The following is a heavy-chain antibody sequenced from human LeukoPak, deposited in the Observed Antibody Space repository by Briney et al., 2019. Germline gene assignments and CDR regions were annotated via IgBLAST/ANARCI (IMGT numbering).Heavy chain of an antibody. J-gene: IGHJ5*02. D-gene: IGHD1-26*01. V-gene: IGHV4-59*01. CDR2: IYYSGST. CDR3: ARDAVGASKFRWFDP. CDR1: GGSISSYY. Sequence: PSETLSLTCTVSGGSISSYYWSWIRQPPGKGLEWIGYIYYSGSTNYNPSLKSRVTISVDTSKNQFSLKLSSVTAADTAVYYCARDAVGASKFRWFDPWGQGTLVTVSS.